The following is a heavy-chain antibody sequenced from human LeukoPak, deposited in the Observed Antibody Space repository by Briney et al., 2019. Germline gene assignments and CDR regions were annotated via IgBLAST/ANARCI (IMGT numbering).Heavy chain of an antibody. D-gene: IGHD3-10*01. Sequence: SETLSLTCAVYGGSFSGYYWSWIRQPPGKGLERIGEINHSGSTNYNPSLKSRVTISVDTSKNQFSLKLSSVTAADTAVYYCARGSGDIYGMDVWGKGTTVTVSS. CDR2: INHSGST. CDR1: GGSFSGYY. J-gene: IGHJ6*04. CDR3: ARGSGDIYGMDV. V-gene: IGHV4-34*01.